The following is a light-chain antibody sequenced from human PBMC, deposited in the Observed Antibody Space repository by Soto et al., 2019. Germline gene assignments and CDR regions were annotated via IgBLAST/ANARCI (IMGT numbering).Light chain of an antibody. CDR3: QQYGSSPPT. CDR2: GAS. Sequence: EIVLTQSPGTLSLSPGERATLSCRARQSVSGNYLAWYQRKPGRPPRLLIYGASSRATDIPGRFSGSGSGTYFTLTITRLAPEDFAVYYCQQYGSSPPTFGQGTRVEIK. CDR1: QSVSGNY. J-gene: IGKJ1*01. V-gene: IGKV3-20*01.